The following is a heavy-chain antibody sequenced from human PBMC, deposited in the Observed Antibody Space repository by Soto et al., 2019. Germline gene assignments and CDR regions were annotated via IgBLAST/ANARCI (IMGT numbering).Heavy chain of an antibody. V-gene: IGHV1-46*01. Sequence: ASVKVSCKASGYKFTTYFIHWVRQAPGQGLEWMGMIHPSGDTGYAQKYRGRVTMTIDTYTTTAYMELRNLTSEDRAVYFSVRGYCTTSPCSGDFQFWGQGTLVTVSS. CDR1: GYKFTTYF. D-gene: IGHD2-15*01. J-gene: IGHJ1*01. CDR3: VRGYCTTSPCSGDFQF. CDR2: IHPSGDT.